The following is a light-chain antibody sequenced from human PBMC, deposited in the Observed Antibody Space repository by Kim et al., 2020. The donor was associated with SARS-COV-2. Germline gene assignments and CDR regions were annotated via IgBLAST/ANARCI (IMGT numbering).Light chain of an antibody. CDR1: QGISSA. V-gene: IGKV1-13*02. J-gene: IGKJ2*01. Sequence: SASVGDRVTLTCQASQGISSALAWYQQKPGKAPKLLIYDASSLESGVPSRFSGSGSGTDFTLTISSIQPEDFATYYCQQFNSYPRTFGQGTKLEI. CDR3: QQFNSYPRT. CDR2: DAS.